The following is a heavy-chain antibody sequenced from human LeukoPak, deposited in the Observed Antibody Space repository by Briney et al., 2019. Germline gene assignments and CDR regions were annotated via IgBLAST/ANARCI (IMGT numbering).Heavy chain of an antibody. J-gene: IGHJ4*02. CDR2: ISSSGSTI. V-gene: IGHV3-48*03. CDR1: GFTFSSYE. D-gene: IGHD2-2*01. Sequence: GGSLRLSCAASGFTFSSYEMNWVRQAPGKGLEWVSYISSSGSTIYYADSVKGRFTISRDNAKNSLYLQMNSLRAEDTAVYYCAGEESLVVPAAMGYRGQGTLVTVSS. CDR3: AGEESLVVPAAMGY.